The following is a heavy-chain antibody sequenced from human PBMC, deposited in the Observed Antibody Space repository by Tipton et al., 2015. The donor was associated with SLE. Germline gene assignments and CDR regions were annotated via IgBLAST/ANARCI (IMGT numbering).Heavy chain of an antibody. J-gene: IGHJ3*02. V-gene: IGHV3-23*01. D-gene: IGHD6-19*01. CDR3: ARGRIAVAGLNAFDI. Sequence: SLRLSCAASAFSFSDYGIIWVRQAPGKGLEWVSAISGSGGSTYYADSVKGRFTISRDNSKNTLYLQMNSLRAEDTAVYYCARGRIAVAGLNAFDIWGQGTMVTVSS. CDR1: AFSFSDYG. CDR2: ISGSGGST.